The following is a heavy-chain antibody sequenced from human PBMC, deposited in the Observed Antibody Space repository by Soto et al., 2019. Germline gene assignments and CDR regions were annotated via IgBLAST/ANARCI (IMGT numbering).Heavy chain of an antibody. CDR2: IGNSGT. Sequence: GGSLRLSCAASGFTVTNSAMNWVRQAPGKGLEWVSTIGNSGTYYADIVKGRFTISRDISKNTVDLQMSGLNAEDTAVYYCAKKGGWQESGNWFDSWGQGTLVTVSS. CDR1: GFTVTNSA. D-gene: IGHD2-15*01. CDR3: AKKGGWQESGNWFDS. J-gene: IGHJ5*01. V-gene: IGHV3-23*01.